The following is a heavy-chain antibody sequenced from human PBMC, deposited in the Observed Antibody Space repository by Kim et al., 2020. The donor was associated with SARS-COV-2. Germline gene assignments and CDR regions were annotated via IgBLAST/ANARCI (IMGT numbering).Heavy chain of an antibody. CDR1: GFTFDDYA. CDR3: AKDMATITMVRGVISTFDY. D-gene: IGHD3-10*01. J-gene: IGHJ4*02. Sequence: GGSLRLSCAASGFTFDDYAMHWVRQAPGKGLEWVSGISWNSGSIGYADSVKGRFTISRDNAKNSLSLQMNSLRAEDTALYYCAKDMATITMVRGVISTFDYWGQGTLVTVSS. CDR2: ISWNSGSI. V-gene: IGHV3-9*01.